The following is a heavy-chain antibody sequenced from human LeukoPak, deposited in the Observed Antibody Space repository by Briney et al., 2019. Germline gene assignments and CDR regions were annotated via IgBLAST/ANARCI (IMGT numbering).Heavy chain of an antibody. CDR2: IPGSGGPC. CDR3: AKWGDYDILTGYYVPGY. CDR1: GFTFTNYA. Sequence: GGSLRLSCVASGFTFTNYAMSSVRQAPGKGLEWVPPIPGSGGPCPYADSVKGGFTRSRDNTKNTLYLQGNSLRDEDTAVYYCAKWGDYDILTGYYVPGYWGQGTLVTVSS. D-gene: IGHD3-9*01. J-gene: IGHJ4*02. V-gene: IGHV3-23*01.